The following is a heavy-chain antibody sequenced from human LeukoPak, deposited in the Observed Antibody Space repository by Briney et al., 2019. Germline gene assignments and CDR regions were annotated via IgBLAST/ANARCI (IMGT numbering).Heavy chain of an antibody. CDR2: IIPIFGTA. D-gene: IGHD6-13*01. V-gene: IGHV1-69*05. CDR3: ARSSSSWYEGPPFDP. CDR1: VGTFSSYA. Sequence: SVKVSCKASVGTFSSYAISSVRQAAGQGLEWRGRIIPIFGTADYAQKFQGRVTITTHESTSTAYMELSSLRSEDTAVYYCARSSSSWYEGPPFDPWGQGTLVTVSS. J-gene: IGHJ5*02.